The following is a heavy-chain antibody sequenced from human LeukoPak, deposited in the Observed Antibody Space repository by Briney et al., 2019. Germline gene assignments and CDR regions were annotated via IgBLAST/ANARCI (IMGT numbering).Heavy chain of an antibody. CDR3: ARVYGDYEASFDY. CDR1: GGSFSGYY. CDR2: IYYSGST. J-gene: IGHJ4*02. D-gene: IGHD4-17*01. Sequence: SETLSLTCAVYGGSFSGYYWSWIRQPPGKGLEWIGYIYYSGSTNYNPSLKSRVTISVDTSKNQFSLKLSSVTAADTAVYYCARVYGDYEASFDYWGQGTLVTVSS. V-gene: IGHV4-59*01.